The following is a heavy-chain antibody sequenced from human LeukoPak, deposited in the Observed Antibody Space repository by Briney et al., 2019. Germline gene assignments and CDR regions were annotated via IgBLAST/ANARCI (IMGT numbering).Heavy chain of an antibody. CDR2: IGGSGGST. D-gene: IGHD1-26*01. CDR1: GFTFSSYA. J-gene: IGHJ4*02. Sequence: GGSLRLSCAASGFTFSSYAMSWVRQAPGKGLEWVSAIGGSGGSTYYADSVKGRFTISRDDSKNTLYLQMNSLRAEDTAVYYCAKDDQREPDFAGWGQGTLVTVSS. CDR3: AKDDQREPDFAG. V-gene: IGHV3-23*01.